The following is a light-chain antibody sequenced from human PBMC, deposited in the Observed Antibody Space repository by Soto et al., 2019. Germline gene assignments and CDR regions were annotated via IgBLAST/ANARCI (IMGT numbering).Light chain of an antibody. J-gene: IGKJ1*01. V-gene: IGKV1-5*01. CDR3: QHYNSYSEA. CDR2: DAS. CDR1: QDIRYY. Sequence: DIQMTQSPSSLSASLGDRVTITCQASQDIRYYLNWYQQKPGKAPKLLIYDASSLESGVPSRFSGSGSGTEFTLTISSLQPDDFATYYCQHYNSYSEAFGQGTKVDI.